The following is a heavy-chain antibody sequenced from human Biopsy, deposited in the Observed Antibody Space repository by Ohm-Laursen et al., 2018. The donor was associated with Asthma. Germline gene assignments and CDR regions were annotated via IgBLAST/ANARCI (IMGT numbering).Heavy chain of an antibody. Sequence: SVKVSCKPSGYTFIHFAIHWVRQAPGQRLEWMGWINAGDGNTKYSQKFQGRVTVTRDTSASTAYMDLRSLRSEDTAMYYCARTYYDFLTGQVNDAFALWGQGTMVTVSS. D-gene: IGHD3-9*01. V-gene: IGHV1-3*01. CDR3: ARTYYDFLTGQVNDAFAL. CDR1: GYTFIHFA. CDR2: INAGDGNT. J-gene: IGHJ3*01.